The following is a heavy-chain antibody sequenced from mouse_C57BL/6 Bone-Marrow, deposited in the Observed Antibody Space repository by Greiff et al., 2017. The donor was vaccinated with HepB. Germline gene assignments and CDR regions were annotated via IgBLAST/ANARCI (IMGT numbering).Heavy chain of an antibody. D-gene: IGHD1-1*01. CDR2: INPSTGGT. CDR1: GYSFTGYY. J-gene: IGHJ2*01. Sequence: VQLKESGPELVKPGASVKISCKASGYSFTGYYMNWVKQSPEKSLEWIGEINPSTGGTTYNQKFKAKATLTVDKSSSTAYMQLKSLTSEDSAVYYCATYYYGSRYFDYWGQGTTLTVSS. V-gene: IGHV1-42*01. CDR3: ATYYYGSRYFDY.